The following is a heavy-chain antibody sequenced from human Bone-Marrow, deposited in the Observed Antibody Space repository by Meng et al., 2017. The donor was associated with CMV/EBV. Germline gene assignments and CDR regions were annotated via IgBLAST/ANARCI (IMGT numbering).Heavy chain of an antibody. CDR2: INHSGST. D-gene: IGHD3-22*01. J-gene: IGHJ4*02. V-gene: IGHV4-34*01. Sequence: QVQLQQWGAGLLKPSETLSLTCAVHGGSFSGYYWSWIRQPPGKGLEWIGEINHSGSTNYNPSLKSRVTISVDTSKNQFSLKLSSVTAADTAVYYCARGLKLYYYDSSGYYYFDYWGQGTLVTVSS. CDR1: GGSFSGYY. CDR3: ARGLKLYYYDSSGYYYFDY.